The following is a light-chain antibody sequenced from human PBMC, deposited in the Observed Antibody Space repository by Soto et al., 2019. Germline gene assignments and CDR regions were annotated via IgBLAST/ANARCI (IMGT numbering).Light chain of an antibody. V-gene: IGLV4-69*01. CDR1: SGHSSYA. CDR3: SSYRRSAVV. Sequence: QPVLTQSPSASASLGASVKLTCTLSSGHSSYAIAWHQQQPEKGPRYLMKLNSDGSHSKGDGIPDRFSGSSSGAERYLTISSLQSEDEADYYCSSYRRSAVVFGGGTKLTVL. CDR2: LNSDGSH. J-gene: IGLJ2*01.